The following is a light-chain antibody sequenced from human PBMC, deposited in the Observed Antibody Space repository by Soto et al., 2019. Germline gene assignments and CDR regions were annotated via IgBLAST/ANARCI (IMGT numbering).Light chain of an antibody. CDR2: GAS. V-gene: IGKV3-15*01. Sequence: EIVMTQSQAILSVSPGEIATLSCRASQSVSSNLAWYQPKPGQAPRLLIYGASTRATGIPARFSGSGSGTEFTLTINSLQSEDFAVDYCQQYNNWPRTCGQGTKVAIK. CDR3: QQYNNWPRT. CDR1: QSVSSN. J-gene: IGKJ1*01.